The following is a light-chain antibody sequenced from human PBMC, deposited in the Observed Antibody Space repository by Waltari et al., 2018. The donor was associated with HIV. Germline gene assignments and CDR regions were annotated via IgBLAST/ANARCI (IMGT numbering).Light chain of an antibody. CDR3: QSADISSWV. CDR2: KDS. Sequence: SYELTQPPSVSVSPGQTARITCSGDALPKQYAYWYQQKPGQAPVLVIYKDSERPSGNPERFSGSSSGTTVTLTISGVQAEDEADYYCQSADISSWVFGGGTKLTVL. J-gene: IGLJ3*02. V-gene: IGLV3-25*03. CDR1: ALPKQY.